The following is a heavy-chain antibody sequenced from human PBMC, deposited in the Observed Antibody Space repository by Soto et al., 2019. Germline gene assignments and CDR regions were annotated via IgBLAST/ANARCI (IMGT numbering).Heavy chain of an antibody. CDR3: ARGRGVGSSSWYADY. J-gene: IGHJ4*02. CDR2: INHSGST. D-gene: IGHD6-13*01. Sequence: PPETLSLTCAVYGGSFSGYYWSWIRQPPGKGLEWIGEINHSGSTNYNPSLKSRVTISVDTSKNQFSLKLSSVTAADTAVYYCARGRGVGSSSWYADYWGQGTLVTVSS. CDR1: GGSFSGYY. V-gene: IGHV4-34*01.